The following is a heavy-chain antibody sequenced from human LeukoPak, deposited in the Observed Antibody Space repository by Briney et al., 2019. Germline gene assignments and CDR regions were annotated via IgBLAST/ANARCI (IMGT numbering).Heavy chain of an antibody. V-gene: IGHV4-39*07. J-gene: IGHJ3*02. D-gene: IGHD3-22*01. Sequence: SETLSLTCTVSGGSISSSSYYWGWIRQPPGKGLEWIGSIYYSGSTYYNPSLKSRVTISVDTSKNQFSLKLSSVTAADTAVYYCARAWYYYDSSGYSRDAFDIWGQGTMVTVSS. CDR3: ARAWYYYDSSGYSRDAFDI. CDR1: GGSISSSSYY. CDR2: IYYSGST.